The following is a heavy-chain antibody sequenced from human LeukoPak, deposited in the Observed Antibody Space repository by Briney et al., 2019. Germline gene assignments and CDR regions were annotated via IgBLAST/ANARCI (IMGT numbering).Heavy chain of an antibody. CDR3: ARGGIMMRGVVYYYYGMDV. V-gene: IGHV1-18*01. Sequence: GASVKVSCKASGYTLTTYGVTWVRQAPGQGIEWMGWIGASTGDTNYARKFQGRVTMTTDTSTNAAYMELRSLRSDDTAVYYCARGGIMMRGVVYYYYGMDVWGQGTTVTVSS. CDR1: GYTLTTYG. CDR2: IGASTGDT. J-gene: IGHJ6*02. D-gene: IGHD3-10*01.